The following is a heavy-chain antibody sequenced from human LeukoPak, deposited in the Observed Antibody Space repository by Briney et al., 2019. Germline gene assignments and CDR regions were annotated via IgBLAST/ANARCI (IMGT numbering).Heavy chain of an antibody. V-gene: IGHV3-48*03. CDR2: ISSSGSTI. CDR3: ARAHYLNSSGWFLDYYYYYMDV. D-gene: IGHD6-19*01. Sequence: PGGSLRLSCAASGFTFSSYEMNWVRQAPGKGLEWVSYISSSGSTIYYADSVKGRFTISRDNAKNSLYLQMNSLRAEDTAVYYCARAHYLNSSGWFLDYYYYYMDVWGKGTTVTISS. CDR1: GFTFSSYE. J-gene: IGHJ6*03.